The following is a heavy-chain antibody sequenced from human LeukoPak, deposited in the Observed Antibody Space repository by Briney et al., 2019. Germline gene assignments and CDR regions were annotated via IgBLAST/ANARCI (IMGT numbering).Heavy chain of an antibody. D-gene: IGHD3-10*01. V-gene: IGHV1-2*02. Sequence: GASVKLSCKASGYTFTGYYMHWVRQAPGQGLEWMGWINPNSDAANSAQRFQGRVTVTRDTSISTAYMELSRLTSDDTAVYYCARDNGDQQGPTDYWGQGTLVTVSS. CDR2: INPNSDAA. CDR1: GYTFTGYY. CDR3: ARDNGDQQGPTDY. J-gene: IGHJ4*02.